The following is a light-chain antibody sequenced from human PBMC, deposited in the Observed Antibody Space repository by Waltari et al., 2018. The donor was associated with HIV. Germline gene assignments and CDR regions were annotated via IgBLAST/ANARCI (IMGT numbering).Light chain of an antibody. J-gene: IGLJ1*01. CDR1: SSYVDTF. V-gene: IGLV2-11*01. CDR2: DVS. Sequence: QSALTQPHSVSGSPGQSLTISCTGTSSYVDTFVSWYQHHPGKAPKVIIYDVSKRPSGFPDRFSGSKSGHPAFLTISGLQAEDEADYHCCSHAGNLIFAFGTGTKVTVL. CDR3: CSHAGNLIFA.